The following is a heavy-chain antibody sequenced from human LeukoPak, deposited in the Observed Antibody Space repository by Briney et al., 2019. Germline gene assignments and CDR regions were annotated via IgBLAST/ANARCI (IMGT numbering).Heavy chain of an antibody. V-gene: IGHV4-59*11. CDR3: ARGGAFDI. CDR2: IYYSGST. J-gene: IGHJ3*02. CDR1: GGSISSHY. Sequence: SETLSLTCTVSGGSISSHYWSWIRQPPGKGLEWIGYIYYSGSTNYNPSLKSRVTISVDTSKNQFSLKLSSVTAADTAVYYCARGGAFDIWGQGTMVTVSS. D-gene: IGHD3-16*01.